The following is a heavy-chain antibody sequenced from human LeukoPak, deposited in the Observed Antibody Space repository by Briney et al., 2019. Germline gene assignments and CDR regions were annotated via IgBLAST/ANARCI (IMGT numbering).Heavy chain of an antibody. CDR2: INPNTGGT. CDR3: ARGGGLDV. V-gene: IGHV1-2*06. Sequence: ASAKVSCKASGNTFSGYYMDWVRQAPGQGLEWMGRINPNTGGTNYAQKFQGRVTMTRDTSITTVYMELSRLRLDDTAVYFCARGGGLDVWGQGATVTVSS. CDR1: GNTFSGYY. J-gene: IGHJ6*02. D-gene: IGHD3-16*01.